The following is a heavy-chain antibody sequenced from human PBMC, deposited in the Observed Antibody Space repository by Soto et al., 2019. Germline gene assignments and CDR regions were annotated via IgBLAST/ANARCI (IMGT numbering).Heavy chain of an antibody. CDR2: MFDSGST. CDR1: GASISDSHW. CDR3: AKNNDYASDA. V-gene: IGHV4-4*02. Sequence: QVQLQESGPGLVKPSGTLSLTCVVSGASISDSHWWTWVRQPPGKGLEWIGEMFDSGSTNYKPTLKSRVTISIDKSRDQFSLNLNSVTAADTAVYYCAKNNDYASDAWGQGTTVTVSS. D-gene: IGHD1-20*01. J-gene: IGHJ6*02.